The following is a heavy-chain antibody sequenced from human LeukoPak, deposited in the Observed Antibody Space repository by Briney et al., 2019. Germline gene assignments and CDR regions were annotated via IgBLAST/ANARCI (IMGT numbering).Heavy chain of an antibody. V-gene: IGHV1-2*02. CDR1: GYTFTGYY. CDR3: ATPGGLDSNYIFDY. Sequence: ASVKVSCKTSGYTFTGYYLHWVRQAPGQGLEYMGWINPNSGGTNYAQKFQGRVTMTRDTSISTAYMELSRLRSDDTAVYYCATPGGLDSNYIFDYWGQGTLVTVSS. CDR2: INPNSGGT. J-gene: IGHJ4*02. D-gene: IGHD4-11*01.